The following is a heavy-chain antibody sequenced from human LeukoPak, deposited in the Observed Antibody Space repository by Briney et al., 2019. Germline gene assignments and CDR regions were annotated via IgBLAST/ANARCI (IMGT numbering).Heavy chain of an antibody. Sequence: PSETLSLTCTVSGGSISTGGYYWSWIRQHPEKGLEWIGYIYYSGSTYYNPSLKSRVTISEDTSTNQFSLKLSSVTAADTAVYYCARGSPLRYFDYWGQGTLVTVSS. CDR2: IYYSGST. J-gene: IGHJ4*02. D-gene: IGHD3-9*01. CDR3: ARGSPLRYFDY. CDR1: GGSISTGGYY. V-gene: IGHV4-31*03.